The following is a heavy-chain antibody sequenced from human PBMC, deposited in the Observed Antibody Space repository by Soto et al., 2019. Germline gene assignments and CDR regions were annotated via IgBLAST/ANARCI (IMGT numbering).Heavy chain of an antibody. CDR3: ARHGGVVAATQGGIDY. CDR1: GGSISSSSYY. D-gene: IGHD2-15*01. Sequence: SETLSLTCTVSGGSISSSSYYWSWIRQPPGKGLEWIGSIYYSGSTYYNPSLKSRVTISVDTSKNQFSLKLSSVTAADTAVYYCARHGGVVAATQGGIDYWGQGTLVTVSS. V-gene: IGHV4-39*01. J-gene: IGHJ4*02. CDR2: IYYSGST.